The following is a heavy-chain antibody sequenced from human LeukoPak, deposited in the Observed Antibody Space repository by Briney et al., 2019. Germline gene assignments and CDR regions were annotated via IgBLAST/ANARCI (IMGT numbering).Heavy chain of an antibody. CDR2: IFSSGTT. J-gene: IGHJ6*02. CDR1: GGSISGYY. V-gene: IGHV4-59*08. CDR3: ARHDRVPLYQHGMDV. D-gene: IGHD3-10*01. Sequence: SETLSLTCTVSGGSISGYYWGYTRQSPGQGLEWIGYIFSSGTTLYNPSLRGRVTLSVDTSRNDISLKLTSVTAADTAVYYCARHDRVPLYQHGMDVWGQGTTVTVSS.